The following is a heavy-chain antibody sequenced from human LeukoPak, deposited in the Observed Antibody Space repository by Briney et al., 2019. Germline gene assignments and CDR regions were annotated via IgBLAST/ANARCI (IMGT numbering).Heavy chain of an antibody. Sequence: GGSLRLSCAASGFTFSSYAMSWVRQAPGKGLEWVLVISGSGGNTYYADSVKGRFTISRDNSKNMLYLQMNSLRAEDTAVYYCATYGPLTGDDYWGQGTLVTVSS. V-gene: IGHV3-23*01. J-gene: IGHJ4*02. D-gene: IGHD7-27*01. CDR3: ATYGPLTGDDY. CDR1: GFTFSSYA. CDR2: ISGSGGNT.